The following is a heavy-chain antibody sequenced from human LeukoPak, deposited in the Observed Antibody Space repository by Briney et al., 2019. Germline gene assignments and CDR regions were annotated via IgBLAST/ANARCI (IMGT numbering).Heavy chain of an antibody. J-gene: IGHJ4*02. CDR1: GFTFSDYY. Sequence: GGSLRLSCAASGFTFSDYYMSWIRQAPGKGLEWVPYISSSGSTIYYADSVKGRFTISRDNAKNSLYLQMNSLRAEDTAVYYCARDAFYGDYPDYWGQGTLVTVSS. V-gene: IGHV3-11*04. CDR2: ISSSGSTI. D-gene: IGHD4-17*01. CDR3: ARDAFYGDYPDY.